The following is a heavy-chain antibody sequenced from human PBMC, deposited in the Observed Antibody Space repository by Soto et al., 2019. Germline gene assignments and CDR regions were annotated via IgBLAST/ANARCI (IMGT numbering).Heavy chain of an antibody. CDR2: ISGNGYDT. Sequence: VQLLESGGGLVQPGGSLRLSCAASGFTFSNYAMSWVRQAPGKGLEWVSSISGNGYDTYDADSVKGRFTISRDYSKNTLFLQMNSLKVEDRAIYYCALTPWNYGEHRYFDYWGQGTLVTVSS. V-gene: IGHV3-23*01. D-gene: IGHD1-7*01. J-gene: IGHJ4*02. CDR3: ALTPWNYGEHRYFDY. CDR1: GFTFSNYA.